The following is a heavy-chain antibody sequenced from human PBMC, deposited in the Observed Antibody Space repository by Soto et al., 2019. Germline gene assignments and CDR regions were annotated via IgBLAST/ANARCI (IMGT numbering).Heavy chain of an antibody. CDR2: INSDGSST. J-gene: IGHJ3*02. D-gene: IGHD1-1*01. CDR1: GFTFSSYW. CDR3: ARTWNKVSAFDI. Sequence: GGSLRLSCAASGFTFSSYWMHWVRQAPGKGLVWVSRINSDGSSTSYADSVKGRFTISRDNAKNTLCLQMNSLRAEDTAVYYCARTWNKVSAFDIWGQGTMVTVS. V-gene: IGHV3-74*01.